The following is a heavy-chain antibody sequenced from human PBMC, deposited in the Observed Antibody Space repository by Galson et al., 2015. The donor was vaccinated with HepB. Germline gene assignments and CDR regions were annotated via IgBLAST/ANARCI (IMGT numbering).Heavy chain of an antibody. CDR2: IYSDGRT. CDR3: ATNTPAAVMRASGMDV. D-gene: IGHD2-2*01. CDR1: GFAVSTNY. J-gene: IGHJ6*02. Sequence: SLRLSCAASGFAVSTNYMSWVRQAPGKGLEWVSVIYSDGRTFYANSVKGRFTISRDNSKNGIYLQMNSLSAEDTAVYYCATNTPAAVMRASGMDVWGQGTAVTVSS. V-gene: IGHV3-66*02.